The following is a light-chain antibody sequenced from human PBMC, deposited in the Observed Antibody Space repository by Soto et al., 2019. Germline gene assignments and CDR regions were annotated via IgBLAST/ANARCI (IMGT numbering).Light chain of an antibody. CDR2: GAS. CDR1: QSVSSN. J-gene: IGKJ4*01. CDR3: QQYNNWPLT. V-gene: IGKV3-15*01. Sequence: EIVMTQSPATLSVSLEERATLSCRASQSVSSNLAWYQQKPGQAPRLLIYGASTRATGIPARFSGSGSVTEFTLTISSLQSEDFAFYYSQQYNNWPLTLGGGTKVEIK.